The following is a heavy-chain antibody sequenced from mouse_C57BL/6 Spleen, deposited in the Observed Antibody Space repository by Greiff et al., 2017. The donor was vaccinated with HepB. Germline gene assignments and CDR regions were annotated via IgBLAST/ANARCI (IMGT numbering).Heavy chain of an antibody. J-gene: IGHJ3*01. D-gene: IGHD2-5*01. CDR1: GYTFTSYW. V-gene: IGHV1-64*01. CDR2: IHPNSGST. Sequence: QVQLKQSGAELVKPGASVKLSCKASGYTFTSYWMHWVKQRPGQGLEWIGMIHPNSGSTNYNEKFKSKATLTVDKSSSTAYMQLSSLTSEDSAVYYCARGAYYSNYGFAYWGQRTLVTVSA. CDR3: ARGAYYSNYGFAY.